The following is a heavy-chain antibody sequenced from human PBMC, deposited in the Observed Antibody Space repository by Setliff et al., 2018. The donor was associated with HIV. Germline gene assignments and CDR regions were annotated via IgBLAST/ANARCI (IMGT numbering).Heavy chain of an antibody. CDR1: GDFFSSDYY. D-gene: IGHD5-12*01. CDR2: IYYSGST. J-gene: IGHJ3*02. Sequence: SETLSLTCTVSGDFFSSDYYWGWIRQSPGKGLEWIGSIYYSGSTYYNPPLKSRVTISVDTSKDQFSLKLSSVTAADTAVYYCARDKGRDGYNFYAFDIWGQGTMVTVSS. CDR3: ARDKGRDGYNFYAFDI. V-gene: IGHV4-38-2*02.